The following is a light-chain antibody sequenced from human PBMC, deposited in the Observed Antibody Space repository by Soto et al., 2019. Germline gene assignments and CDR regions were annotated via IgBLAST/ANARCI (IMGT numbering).Light chain of an antibody. CDR3: QQSYSSPFT. V-gene: IGKV1-39*01. CDR1: QSISSY. J-gene: IGKJ3*01. CDR2: AAS. Sequence: DIQMTQSPSSLSASVGDRVTITCRASQSISSYLNWYQQKQGKAPNLLIYAASSLQSGVPSKFSGSGSGTDITLTISSLQPEDFATYYCQQSYSSPFTFGPGTKVDIK.